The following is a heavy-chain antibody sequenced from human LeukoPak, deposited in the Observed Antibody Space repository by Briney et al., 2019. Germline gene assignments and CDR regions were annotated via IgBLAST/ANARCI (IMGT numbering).Heavy chain of an antibody. CDR2: ISYDGTDK. Sequence: SGGSLRLSCAASGFTFSAYTMHWVRQTPGKGLEWVAVISYDGTDKYYAGSVRGRFTISRDNAKDTLSLQMNSLRAEDTAVYYCVRGSVTYTGGYFDYWGQGTLVTVSS. CDR3: VRGSVTYTGGYFDY. D-gene: IGHD3-16*01. V-gene: IGHV3-30*03. CDR1: GFTFSAYT. J-gene: IGHJ4*02.